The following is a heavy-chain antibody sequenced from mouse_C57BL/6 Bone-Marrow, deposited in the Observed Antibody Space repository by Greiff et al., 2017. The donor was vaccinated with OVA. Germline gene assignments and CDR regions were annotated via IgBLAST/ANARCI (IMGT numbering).Heavy chain of an antibody. Sequence: VQLKQSGPELVKPGASVKISCKASGYSFTGYYMNWVKQSPEKSLEWIGEINPSTGGTTYNQKFKAKATLTVDKSSSTAYMQLKSLTSEDSAVYDCARGYAMDYWGQGTSVTVSS. J-gene: IGHJ4*01. CDR2: INPSTGGT. V-gene: IGHV1-42*01. CDR3: ARGYAMDY. CDR1: GYSFTGYY.